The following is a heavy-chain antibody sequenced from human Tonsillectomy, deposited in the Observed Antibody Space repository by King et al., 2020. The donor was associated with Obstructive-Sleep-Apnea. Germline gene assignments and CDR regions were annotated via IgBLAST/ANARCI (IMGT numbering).Heavy chain of an antibody. V-gene: IGHV5-10-1*01. J-gene: IGHJ6*02. D-gene: IGHD6-13*01. CDR1: GYSFTSYW. CDR2: IDPSDSYT. CDR3: ARHNEVSSSWYYYYYGMDV. Sequence: VQLVESGAEVKKPGESLRISCKGSGYSFTSYWISWVRQMPGKGLEWMGRIDPSDSYTNYSPSFQGHVTISADKSISTAYLQWSSLKASDTAMYYCARHNEVSSSWYYYYYGMDVWGQGTTVTVSS.